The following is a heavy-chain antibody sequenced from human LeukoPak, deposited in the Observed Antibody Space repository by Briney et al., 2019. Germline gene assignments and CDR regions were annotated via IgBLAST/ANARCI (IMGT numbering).Heavy chain of an antibody. CDR2: IYYSGST. Sequence: NTSETLSLTCTVSGGSISSGDYYWSWIRQPPGKGLEWIGYIYYSGSTYYNPSLKSRVTISVDTSKNQFSLKLSSVTAADTAVYYWARDVREGYNYDYWGQGTLVTVSS. CDR3: ARDVREGYNYDY. V-gene: IGHV4-30-4*01. D-gene: IGHD5-24*01. CDR1: GGSISSGDYY. J-gene: IGHJ4*02.